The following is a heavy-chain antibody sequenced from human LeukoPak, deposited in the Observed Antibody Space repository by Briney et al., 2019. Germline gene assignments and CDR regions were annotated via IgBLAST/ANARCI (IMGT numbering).Heavy chain of an antibody. CDR3: ARDRRYCSGGSCYYYYYGMDV. Sequence: GGSLRLSCAASGFTFSSYAMHWVRQAPGKGLEWVAVISYDGSNKYYADSVKGRFTISRDNSKNTLYLQMNSLRAEDTAVYCCARDRRYCSGGSCYYYYYGMDVWGQGTTVTVSS. J-gene: IGHJ6*02. CDR2: ISYDGSNK. D-gene: IGHD2-15*01. V-gene: IGHV3-30-3*01. CDR1: GFTFSSYA.